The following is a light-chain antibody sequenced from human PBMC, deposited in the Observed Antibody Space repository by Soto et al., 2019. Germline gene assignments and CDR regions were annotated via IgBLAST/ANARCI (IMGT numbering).Light chain of an antibody. Sequence: QSVLTQPASVSGSPGQSITISCTGTSSDVGGYNYVSWYQQHPGKAPKLMIYEVSNRPSGVSNRFSGSKSDNTASLTISGLQAEDEDDYYCSSYTSSSTLVFGGVTKVTVL. J-gene: IGLJ3*02. V-gene: IGLV2-14*01. CDR3: SSYTSSSTLV. CDR1: SSDVGGYNY. CDR2: EVS.